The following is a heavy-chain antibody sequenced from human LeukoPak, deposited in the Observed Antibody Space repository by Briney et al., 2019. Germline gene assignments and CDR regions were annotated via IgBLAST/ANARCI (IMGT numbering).Heavy chain of an antibody. V-gene: IGHV4-59*01. J-gene: IGHJ4*02. CDR1: GGSISSYY. D-gene: IGHD3-10*01. CDR3: AREANYYGSGSYFEGTFDY. Sequence: SETLSLTCTVSGGSISSYYWSWIRQPPGKGLEWIGYIYYSGSTNYNPSLKSRVTISVDTSKNQFSLKLTSVTAADTAVYYCAREANYYGSGSYFEGTFDYWGQGSLVTVSS. CDR2: IYYSGST.